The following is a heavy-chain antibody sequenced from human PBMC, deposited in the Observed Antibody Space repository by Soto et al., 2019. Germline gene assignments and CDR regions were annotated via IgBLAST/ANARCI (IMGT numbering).Heavy chain of an antibody. J-gene: IGHJ4*02. CDR1: GFTFSSYG. V-gene: IGHV3-30*18. D-gene: IGHD2-15*01. CDR2: ISYYGSNK. CDR3: AKSDGGDIVVVVAATPFDY. Sequence: QVQLVESGGGVVQPGRSLSLSCAASGFTFSSYGMHWVRQAPGKGLEGVAVISYYGSNKYYADCVKGRFTISRDNSKNTQYLQMNSLIAEDRAVYYCAKSDGGDIVVVVAATPFDYWGQGTLVTVSS.